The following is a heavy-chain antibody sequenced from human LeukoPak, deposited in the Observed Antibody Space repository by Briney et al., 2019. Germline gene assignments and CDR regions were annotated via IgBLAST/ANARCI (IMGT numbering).Heavy chain of an antibody. J-gene: IGHJ3*02. CDR2: SIPSFGTA. CDR3: ASPVDSSGYDAFDI. D-gene: IGHD3-22*01. CDR1: GGTFSSYA. Sequence: ASVKVSCKASGGTFSSYAISWVRQAPGQGLEWMGGSIPSFGTANYAQKFQGRVTITTDESTSTAYMELSSLRAEDTAVYYCASPVDSSGYDAFDIWGQGTMVTVSS. V-gene: IGHV1-69*05.